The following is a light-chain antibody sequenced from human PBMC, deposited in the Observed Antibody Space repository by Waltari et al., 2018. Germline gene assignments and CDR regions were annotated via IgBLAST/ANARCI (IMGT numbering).Light chain of an antibody. CDR3: QQRDNWPPFT. J-gene: IGKJ4*01. CDR2: GAS. V-gene: IGKV3-11*01. Sequence: VFTEAPTTLACSPRERATLPFRASQGVYNFLAWYQQKPGQAPRLLIYGASHRATGIPARSSGSGSGTEFTLTISNVESEDVAVYYCQQRDNWPPFTFGGGTNVEIK. CDR1: QGVYNF.